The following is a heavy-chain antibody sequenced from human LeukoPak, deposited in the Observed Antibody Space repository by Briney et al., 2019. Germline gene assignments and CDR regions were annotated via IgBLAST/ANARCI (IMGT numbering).Heavy chain of an antibody. J-gene: IGHJ4*02. CDR3: AKDLRRLVGATSRDY. D-gene: IGHD1-26*01. Sequence: GGSLRLSCAASGFTFSSYAMSWVRQAPGKGLEWVSAISGSGGSTYYADSVKGRFTISRDSSKNTLYLQMNSLRAEDTAVYYCAKDLRRLVGATSRDYWGQGTLVTVSS. V-gene: IGHV3-23*01. CDR1: GFTFSSYA. CDR2: ISGSGGST.